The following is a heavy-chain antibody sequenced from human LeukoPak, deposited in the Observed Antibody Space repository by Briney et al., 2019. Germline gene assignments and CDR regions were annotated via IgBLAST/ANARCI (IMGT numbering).Heavy chain of an antibody. D-gene: IGHD6-6*01. J-gene: IGHJ6*03. Sequence: VASLRLSCAASGFTFSSYSMNWVRQAPGKGLEWVSSISSSSSYIYYADSVKGRFTISRDNAKNTLYLQMNSLRSEDTAVYYCARDISSSYYYYMDVWGKGTTVTVSS. CDR2: ISSSSSYI. CDR3: ARDISSSYYYYMDV. CDR1: GFTFSSYS. V-gene: IGHV3-21*01.